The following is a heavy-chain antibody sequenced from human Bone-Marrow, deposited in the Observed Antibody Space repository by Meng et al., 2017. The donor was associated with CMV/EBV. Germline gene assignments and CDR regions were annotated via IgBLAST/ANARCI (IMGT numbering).Heavy chain of an antibody. Sequence: ASVKVSCKASGYTFTSYGISWVRQAPGQGLEWMGWISAYNGNTNYAQKLQGRVTMTRDTSISTAYMELSRLRSDDTAVYYCAAGRRTTILVFWGQGTLVTVSS. CDR3: AAGRRTTILVF. CDR2: ISAYNGNT. CDR1: GYTFTSYG. V-gene: IGHV1-18*01. D-gene: IGHD4-11*01. J-gene: IGHJ4*02.